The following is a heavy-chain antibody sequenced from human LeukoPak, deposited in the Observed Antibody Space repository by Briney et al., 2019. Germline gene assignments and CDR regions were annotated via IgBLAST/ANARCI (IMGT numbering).Heavy chain of an antibody. CDR2: IYSGGST. J-gene: IGHJ6*02. CDR1: GFTVSNNY. CDR3: ARVLSSGWYRVDYYGMDV. Sequence: PGGSPRLSCAASGFTVSNNYMSWVRQAPGKGLEWVSVIYSGGSTYYADSVKGRFTISRDNSKNTLYLQMNSLRAEDTAVYYCARVLSSGWYRVDYYGMDVWGQGTTVTVSS. D-gene: IGHD6-13*01. V-gene: IGHV3-66*01.